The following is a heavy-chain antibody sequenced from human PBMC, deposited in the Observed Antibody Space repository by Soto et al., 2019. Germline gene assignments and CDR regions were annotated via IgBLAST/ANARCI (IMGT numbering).Heavy chain of an antibody. CDR3: ATARGAVIAATPGY. V-gene: IGHV1-69*01. CDR1: GGTFSSYA. J-gene: IGHJ4*02. CDR2: IIPIFGTA. Sequence: QVQLVQSGAEVKKPGTSVKVSCKASGGTFSSYAISWVRQAPGQGLEWMGGIIPIFGTANYAQNFQGRVTIPADESTGTAYMELSSLRSEDTAVYYCATARGAVIAATPGYWGQGTLVTVSS. D-gene: IGHD2-15*01.